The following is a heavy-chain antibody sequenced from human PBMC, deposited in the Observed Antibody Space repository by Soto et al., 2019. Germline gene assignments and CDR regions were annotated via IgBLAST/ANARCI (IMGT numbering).Heavy chain of an antibody. CDR2: SRNKPNSYTT. Sequence: EVQLVESGGGLVQPGGSLRLSCAASGFTFSDHYMDWVRQAPGEGLEWVGRSRNKPNSYTTEYGASVKGRFTMSRDDSKSSLDLQMNSLKAEDTAVYYCARGRMASAYYFDYWGQGTLVTVSS. CDR3: ARGRMASAYYFDY. CDR1: GFTFSDHY. V-gene: IGHV3-72*01. J-gene: IGHJ4*02.